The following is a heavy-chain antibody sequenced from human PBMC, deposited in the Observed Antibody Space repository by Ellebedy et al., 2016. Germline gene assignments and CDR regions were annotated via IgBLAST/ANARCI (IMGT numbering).Heavy chain of an antibody. V-gene: IGHV4-59*12. CDR2: IYYSGST. CDR3: ARGRDDYGDYVVDY. J-gene: IGHJ4*02. Sequence: SETLSLXXTVSGGSISTYYWSWIRQPPGKGLEWIGYIYYSGSTNYNPSLKSRVTISVYTSKNQFSLKLSPVTAADTAVYYCARGRDDYGDYVVDYWGQGTLVTVSS. CDR1: GGSISTYY. D-gene: IGHD4-17*01.